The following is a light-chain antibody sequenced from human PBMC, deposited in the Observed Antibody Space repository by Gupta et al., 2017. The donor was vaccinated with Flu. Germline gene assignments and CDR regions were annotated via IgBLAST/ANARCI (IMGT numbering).Light chain of an antibody. CDR2: GAS. V-gene: IGKV3-15*01. CDR3: LQYNTWPPIYT. Sequence: IVMTQSLDLLPVSPGERATLSCRASQSVSINLAWYQQRPGQAPRLLIYGASTRATGIPARFSFSGCGTEFTFTIRSLKSEDFALYYCLQYNTWPPIYTFGQGTRLEIK. J-gene: IGKJ2*01. CDR1: QSVSIN.